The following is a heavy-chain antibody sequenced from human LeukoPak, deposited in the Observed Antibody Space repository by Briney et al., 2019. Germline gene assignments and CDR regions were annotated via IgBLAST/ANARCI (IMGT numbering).Heavy chain of an antibody. CDR3: AKKGQADDGGKPD. CDR1: GFTFSSYA. V-gene: IGHV3-30-3*02. Sequence: GGSLRLSCAASGFTFSSYAMHWVRQAPGKGLEWVAVISYDGSNKYYADSVKGRFTISRDNSKNTLYLQMNNLRVDDTAVYYCAKKGQADDGGKPDWGQGTLVTVSS. J-gene: IGHJ4*02. CDR2: ISYDGSNK.